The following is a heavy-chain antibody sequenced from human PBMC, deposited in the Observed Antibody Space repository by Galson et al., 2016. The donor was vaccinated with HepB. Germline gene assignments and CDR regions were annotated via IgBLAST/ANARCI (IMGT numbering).Heavy chain of an antibody. V-gene: IGHV2-5*01. CDR1: GFSLSTSGVG. Sequence: PALVKPTQTLTLTCTFSGFSLSTSGVGVGWIRQPPGKALEWLALIYWNDYKYYSPSLKSRLTITKDTSENQVVLTMTNMDPVDTATYYCANRPPYYDFWSGKYNWFDLWGQGTLVTVSS. CDR2: IYWNDYK. D-gene: IGHD3-3*01. J-gene: IGHJ5*02. CDR3: ANRPPYYDFWSGKYNWFDL.